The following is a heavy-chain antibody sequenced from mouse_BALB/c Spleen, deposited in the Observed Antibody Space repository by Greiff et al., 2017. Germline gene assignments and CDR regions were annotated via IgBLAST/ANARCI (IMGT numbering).Heavy chain of an antibody. V-gene: IGHV1-9*01. Sequence: VQLQESGAELMKPGASVKISCKATGYTFSSYWIEWVKQRPGHGLEWIGEILPGSGSTNYNEKFKGKATFTADTSSNTAYMQLSSLTSEDSAVYYCARGDSSGYVAYWGQGTLVTVSA. CDR3: ARGDSSGYVAY. CDR2: ILPGSGST. D-gene: IGHD3-2*01. J-gene: IGHJ3*01. CDR1: GYTFSSYW.